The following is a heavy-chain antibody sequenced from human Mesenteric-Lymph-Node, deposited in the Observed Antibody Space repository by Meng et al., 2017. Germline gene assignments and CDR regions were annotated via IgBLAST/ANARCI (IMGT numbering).Heavy chain of an antibody. Sequence: GGSLRLSCAASGFTFSSYAMHWVRQAPGKGLEYVSAISSNGGSTYYANSVKGRFTISRDNSKNTLYLQMGSLRAEDMAVYYCAREGSDSSGYVTLDYWGQGTLVTVSS. CDR1: GFTFSSYA. V-gene: IGHV3-64*01. D-gene: IGHD3-22*01. CDR3: AREGSDSSGYVTLDY. J-gene: IGHJ4*02. CDR2: ISSNGGST.